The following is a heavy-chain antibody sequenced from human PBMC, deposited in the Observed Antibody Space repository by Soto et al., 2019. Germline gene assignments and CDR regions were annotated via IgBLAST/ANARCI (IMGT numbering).Heavy chain of an antibody. CDR1: GYSFTSYW. CDR2: IYPGDSDT. Sequence: GESLKISCKGSGYSFTSYWIGWVRQMPGKGLEWMGIIYPGDSDTRYSPSFQGQVTISADKSISTAYLQWSSLKASDTAMYYCARQVRTYYDFWSGYLGNWFDPWGQGTLVTVSS. J-gene: IGHJ5*02. CDR3: ARQVRTYYDFWSGYLGNWFDP. V-gene: IGHV5-51*01. D-gene: IGHD3-3*01.